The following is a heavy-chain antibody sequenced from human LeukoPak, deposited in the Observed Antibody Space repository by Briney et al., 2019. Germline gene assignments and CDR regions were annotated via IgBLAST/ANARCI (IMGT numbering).Heavy chain of an antibody. J-gene: IGHJ4*02. D-gene: IGHD6-13*01. CDR1: GFAFSSYA. CDR3: ARCLGEQQPYNY. Sequence: PGGSLRLSCAASGFAFSSYAMSWVRQAPGKGLEWVSAISGSGGSTYYADSVKGRFTISRDNSKNTLYLQMNSLRAEDTAVYYCARCLGEQQPYNYWGQGTLVTVSS. CDR2: ISGSGGST. V-gene: IGHV3-23*01.